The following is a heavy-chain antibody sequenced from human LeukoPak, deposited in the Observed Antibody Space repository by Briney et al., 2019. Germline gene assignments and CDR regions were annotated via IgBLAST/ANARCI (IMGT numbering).Heavy chain of an antibody. Sequence: SVKVSCKASGGTFSSYAISWVRQAPGQGLEWMGGIIPIFGTANYAQKFQGRVTITADKSTSTAYMELSSLRSEDTAVYYCARGSEMATNFDFWGQGTLVTVSS. V-gene: IGHV1-69*06. J-gene: IGHJ4*02. CDR3: ARGSEMATNFDF. D-gene: IGHD5-24*01. CDR2: IIPIFGTA. CDR1: GGTFSSYA.